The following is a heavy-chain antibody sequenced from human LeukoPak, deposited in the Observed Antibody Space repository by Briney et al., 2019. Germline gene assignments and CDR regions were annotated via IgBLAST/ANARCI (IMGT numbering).Heavy chain of an antibody. Sequence: ASVKVSCKASGYTFTSYGISWVRQAPGQGLEWMGWISAYNGNTNYAQKLQGRVTMTTDTSTSTVYMELRSLRSDDTAVYYCARVSLRGEDAFDIWGQGTMVTVSS. J-gene: IGHJ3*02. CDR3: ARVSLRGEDAFDI. CDR1: GYTFTSYG. D-gene: IGHD3-10*01. V-gene: IGHV1-18*01. CDR2: ISAYNGNT.